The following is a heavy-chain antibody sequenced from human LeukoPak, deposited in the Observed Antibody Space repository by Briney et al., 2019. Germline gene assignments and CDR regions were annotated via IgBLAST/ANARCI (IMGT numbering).Heavy chain of an antibody. CDR3: ARGPLPTSLVPSI. D-gene: IGHD6-13*01. V-gene: IGHV1-2*02. J-gene: IGHJ4*02. CDR1: GYTFTGYY. CDR2: INPNSGGT. Sequence: GASVKVSCKASGYTFTGYYMHWVRQAPGQGLEWMGWINPNSGGTNYAQKLQGRVTMTTDTSTSTAYMELRSLRSGDTAVYYCARGPLPTSLVPSIWGQGTLVTVSS.